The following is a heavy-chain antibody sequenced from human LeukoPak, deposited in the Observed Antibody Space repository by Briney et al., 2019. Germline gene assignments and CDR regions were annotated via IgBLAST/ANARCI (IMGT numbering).Heavy chain of an antibody. Sequence: GGSLRLSCAASGFTFSRHSMIWVRQAPGKGLEWVSSISTSSIYIYYADSLRGRFTMSRDNARKSLYLEMSSLRTEDTAVYYCARGASGSGSSDAFDIWGQGTMVTVSS. D-gene: IGHD3-10*01. CDR2: ISTSSIYI. CDR3: ARGASGSGSSDAFDI. J-gene: IGHJ3*02. V-gene: IGHV3-21*01. CDR1: GFTFSRHS.